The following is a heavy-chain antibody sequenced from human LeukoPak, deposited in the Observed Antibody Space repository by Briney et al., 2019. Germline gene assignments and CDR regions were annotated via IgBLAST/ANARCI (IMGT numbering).Heavy chain of an antibody. CDR1: GGSISSYY. CDR2: IYYSGST. D-gene: IGHD6-19*01. V-gene: IGHV4-59*01. Sequence: PSXTLSLTCTVSGGSISSYYWNWIRQPPGKGLEWIGYIYYSGSTNYNPSLKSRVTISVDTSKNQFSLKLSSVTAADTAVYYCARGSSGWFNWFDPWGQGTLVTVSS. J-gene: IGHJ5*02. CDR3: ARGSSGWFNWFDP.